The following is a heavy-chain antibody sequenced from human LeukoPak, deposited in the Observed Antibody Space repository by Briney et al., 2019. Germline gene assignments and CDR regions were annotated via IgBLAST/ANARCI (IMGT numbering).Heavy chain of an antibody. CDR2: ISYSVVS. CDR1: GVSISRSY. V-gene: IGHV4-59*08. CDR3: ARLPEGGYATSLGWFGP. J-gene: IGHJ5*02. Sequence: SETLSLTCTVSGVSISRSYWIWIRQTPGKGLEWIGYISYSVVSSYNPSLKSRVTISADTSKNQFSLNLSSVTAADTAVYYCARLPEGGYATSLGWFGPWGQGTGVTVSS. D-gene: IGHD5-24*01.